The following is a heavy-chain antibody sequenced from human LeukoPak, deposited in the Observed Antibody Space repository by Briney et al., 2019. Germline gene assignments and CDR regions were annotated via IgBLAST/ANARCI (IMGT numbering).Heavy chain of an antibody. CDR3: ARIPEY. CDR1: GFDFSTYA. V-gene: IGHV3-64*01. Sequence: GSLRLSCAASGFDFSTYAMHWVRLTPGKGLEFVSAISKSGDDTSYGNDVKGRFTISRDNIKNTVDLEMGSLRVDDTGIYYCARIPEYWGQGTVVTVSS. D-gene: IGHD2-2*01. CDR2: ISKSGDDT. J-gene: IGHJ1*01.